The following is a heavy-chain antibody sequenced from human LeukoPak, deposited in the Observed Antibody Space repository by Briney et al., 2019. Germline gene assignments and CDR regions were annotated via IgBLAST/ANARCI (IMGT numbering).Heavy chain of an antibody. CDR3: ARDRSGVKGDSKPRYYFDY. CDR1: GFTFSNYA. V-gene: IGHV3-23D*01. CDR2: ISGSGVISGSGVST. J-gene: IGHJ4*02. Sequence: GGSLRLSCAASGFTFSNYAMNWVRQAPGKGLEWVSGISGSGVISGSGVSTYYTDSVKGRFTISRDNAKNSLYLQMNSLRAEDTAVYYCARDRSGVKGDSKPRYYFDYWGQGTLVTVSS. D-gene: IGHD2-21*02.